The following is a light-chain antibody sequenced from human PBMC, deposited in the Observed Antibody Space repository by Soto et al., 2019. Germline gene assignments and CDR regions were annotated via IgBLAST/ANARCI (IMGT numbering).Light chain of an antibody. CDR2: AAS. CDR3: QQNNNWQWK. V-gene: IGKV3-15*01. Sequence: EIVMTQSPATLSVSQGERATLSCRASQSISSNLAWYQQRPGQAPRLLIYAASTRATGIPVRFSGSGSGTEFTLTISRLQSEDFAVYYCQQNNNWQWKCGQENRVEIK. CDR1: QSISSN. J-gene: IGKJ1*01.